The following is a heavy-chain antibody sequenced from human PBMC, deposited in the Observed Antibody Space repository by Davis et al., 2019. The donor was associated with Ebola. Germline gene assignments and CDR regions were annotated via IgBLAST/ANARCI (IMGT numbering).Heavy chain of an antibody. Sequence: GESLKISCAASGFTFSSYAVSWVRQAPGKGLEWVSGISGNGFTTYYADSVKGRFTMSRDNSKNTLNLQMNSLRAEDTAVYYCAKRGRYSSSYYDYWGQGTLVTVSS. CDR2: ISGNGFTT. D-gene: IGHD6-13*01. CDR3: AKRGRYSSSYYDY. J-gene: IGHJ4*02. CDR1: GFTFSSYA. V-gene: IGHV3-23*01.